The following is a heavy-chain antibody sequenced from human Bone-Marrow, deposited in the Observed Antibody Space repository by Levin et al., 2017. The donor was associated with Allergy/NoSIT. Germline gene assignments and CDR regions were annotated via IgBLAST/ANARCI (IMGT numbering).Heavy chain of an antibody. J-gene: IGHJ5*02. CDR2: ISYDGSNK. CDR3: AKGGYTRTWSPFDN. Sequence: LSLTCAASGFTFNNSAMHWVRPAPGKGLEWVAIISYDGSNKFYLDSVKGRFSISRDNSKNTLFLQMNSLRPEDTAVYYCAKGGYTRTWSPFDNWGQGTLVTVST. V-gene: IGHV3-30*18. CDR1: GFTFNNSA. D-gene: IGHD6-13*01.